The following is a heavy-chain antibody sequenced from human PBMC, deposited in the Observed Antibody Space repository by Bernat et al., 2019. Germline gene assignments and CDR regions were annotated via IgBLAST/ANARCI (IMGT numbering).Heavy chain of an antibody. D-gene: IGHD4-17*01. Sequence: QVQLVESGGGVVQPGRSLRLSCAASGFTFSSYAMHWVRQAPGKGLEWVAVISYDGSNKYYADSVKGRFTISRDNSKNTLYLQMNSLRAEDTAVYYCARDGVYGDYVGMDYWGQGTLVTVSS. J-gene: IGHJ4*02. CDR1: GFTFSSYA. CDR2: ISYDGSNK. CDR3: ARDGVYGDYVGMDY. V-gene: IGHV3-30-3*01.